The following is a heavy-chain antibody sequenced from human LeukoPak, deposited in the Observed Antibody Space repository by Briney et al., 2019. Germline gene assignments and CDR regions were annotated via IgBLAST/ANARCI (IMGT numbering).Heavy chain of an antibody. CDR2: ISGSGGST. CDR3: AKATYYGSGSYHYYYYYGMDV. J-gene: IGHJ6*02. Sequence: GGSLRLSCAASGFTFSSYAMSWVRQAPGKGLEWVTAISGSGGSTYYADSVKGRFTISRDNSKNTLYLQMNSLRAEDTAVYYCAKATYYGSGSYHYYYYYGMDVWGQGTTVTVSS. V-gene: IGHV3-23*01. CDR1: GFTFSSYA. D-gene: IGHD3-10*01.